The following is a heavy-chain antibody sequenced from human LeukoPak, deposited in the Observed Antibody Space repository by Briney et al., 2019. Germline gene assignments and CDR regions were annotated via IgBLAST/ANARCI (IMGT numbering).Heavy chain of an antibody. V-gene: IGHV3-74*01. CDR2: IYVDGRTT. Sequence: PGGSLSLSCVASGFTFSNYWMHWVRQPPGKGLVWVSRIYVDGRTTNYADSVKGRFTISRDNAKNTVYLEMNSLSVEDTATYYCIRDFRSADLWGQGTLVTVTS. CDR1: GFTFSNYW. CDR3: IRDFRSADL. J-gene: IGHJ5*02.